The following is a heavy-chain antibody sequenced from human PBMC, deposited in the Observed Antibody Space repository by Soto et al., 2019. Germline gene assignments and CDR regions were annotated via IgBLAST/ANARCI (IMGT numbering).Heavy chain of an antibody. Sequence: GGSLLLSCVTSVFTFSLSNMSWVRQAPGKGLEWVSSITGNTDYIHYAHSVKGRFTISRDNAKNSLFLQMNSLRAEDTAVYYCAREVGISRFDSWGQGTLVTVSS. CDR2: ITGNTDYI. J-gene: IGHJ4*02. CDR1: VFTFSLSN. CDR3: AREVGISRFDS. V-gene: IGHV3-21*01. D-gene: IGHD3-22*01.